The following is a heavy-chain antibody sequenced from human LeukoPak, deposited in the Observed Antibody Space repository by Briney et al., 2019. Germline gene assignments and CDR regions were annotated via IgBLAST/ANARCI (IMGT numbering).Heavy chain of an antibody. D-gene: IGHD3-22*01. J-gene: IGHJ4*02. CDR2: ISGSGGST. V-gene: IGHV3-23*01. CDR1: GFTFSSYA. CDR3: ARSLYYYDSSGYGY. Sequence: PGGSLRLSCAASGFTFSSYAMSWVRQAPGKGLEWVSAISGSGGSTYYADSVKGRFTISRDNSKNTLYLQMNSLRAEDTAVYYCARSLYYYDSSGYGYWGQGTLVTVSS.